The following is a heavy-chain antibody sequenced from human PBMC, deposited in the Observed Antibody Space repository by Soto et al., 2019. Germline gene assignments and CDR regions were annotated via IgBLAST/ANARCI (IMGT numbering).Heavy chain of an antibody. CDR1: GYSISSGSY. CDR2: IYHSGST. Sequence: SLTCTVSGYSISSGSYWAWIRQPPGKGPEWIASIYHSGSTYYNPSLKSRVTISVDTSKNQFSLKLSSVTAADTAVYYCARDRRTYYYDSSSYYYDYWGQGTLVTVSS. J-gene: IGHJ4*02. D-gene: IGHD3-22*01. CDR3: ARDRRTYYYDSSSYYYDY. V-gene: IGHV4-38-2*02.